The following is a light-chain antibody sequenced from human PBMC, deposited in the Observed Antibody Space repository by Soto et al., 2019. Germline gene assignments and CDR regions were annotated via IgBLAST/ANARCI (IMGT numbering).Light chain of an antibody. CDR2: AAS. J-gene: IGKJ1*01. CDR1: QRVSSH. V-gene: IGKV3-15*01. Sequence: ETWMAQAQFPLAVSPGDTATLSCRASQRVSSHLAWYQQRPGQAPRLLIYAASTRATGIPVRFSGSGSETEFTLTIRSLQSEDSALYYCHQYNNLPWTFGQGTNVDIK. CDR3: HQYNNLPWT.